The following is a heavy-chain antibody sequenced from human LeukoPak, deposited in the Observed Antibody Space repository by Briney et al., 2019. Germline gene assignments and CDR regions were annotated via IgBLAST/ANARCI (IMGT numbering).Heavy chain of an antibody. CDR2: IKQDGSEK. V-gene: IGHV3-7*04. J-gene: IGHJ5*02. CDR1: GFTFSSYW. CDR3: AGGSGDFWTYPSWSDP. D-gene: IGHD3-3*01. Sequence: GGSLRLSCAASGFTFSSYWMSWVRQAPGKGLEWVANIKQDGSEKYYVDSVKGRFTISGDNAKNSLYLQMNSLRAEDTAVYYCAGGSGDFWTYPSWSDPWGQGTLVTVSS.